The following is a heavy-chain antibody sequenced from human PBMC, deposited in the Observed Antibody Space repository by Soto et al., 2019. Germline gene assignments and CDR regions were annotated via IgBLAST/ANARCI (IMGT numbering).Heavy chain of an antibody. CDR1: GGTFSSYA. CDR3: AREGACSSTGCYIYWFDP. J-gene: IGHJ5*02. CDR2: IIPIFGTA. D-gene: IGHD2-2*02. Sequence: QVQLVQSGAEVKKPGSSVKVSCKASGGTFSSYAISWVRQAPGQGLEWMGGIIPIFGTANYAQKFQGRVTITADESTSAAYMKLSSLRSEDTAVYYCAREGACSSTGCYIYWFDPWGQGTLVTVSS. V-gene: IGHV1-69*01.